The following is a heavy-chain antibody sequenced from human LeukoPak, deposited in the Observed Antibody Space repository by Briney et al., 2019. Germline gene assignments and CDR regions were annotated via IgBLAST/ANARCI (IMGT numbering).Heavy chain of an antibody. CDR3: ATERLWFGEFYFDY. D-gene: IGHD3-10*01. CDR1: GFTFSSYW. Sequence: GGSLRLSCAASGFTFSSYWMHWVRQAPGKGLVWVSRINSDGSSTSYADSVKGRFTISRDNAKNTLYLQMNSLRAEDTAVYYCATERLWFGEFYFDYWGQGTLVTVSS. V-gene: IGHV3-74*01. J-gene: IGHJ4*02. CDR2: INSDGSST.